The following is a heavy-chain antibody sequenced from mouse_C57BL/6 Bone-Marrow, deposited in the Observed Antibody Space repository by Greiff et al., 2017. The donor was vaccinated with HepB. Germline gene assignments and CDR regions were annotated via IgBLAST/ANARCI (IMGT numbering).Heavy chain of an antibody. Sequence: QVQLKQSGPGLVQPSQSLSITCTVSGFSLTSYGVHWVRQSPGKGLEWLGVIWSGGSTDYNAAFISRLSISKDNSKSQVFFKMNSLQADDTAIYYCARNRGYDGYYPYAMDYWGQGTSVTVSS. CDR1: GFSLTSYG. CDR3: ARNRGYDGYYPYAMDY. CDR2: IWSGGST. J-gene: IGHJ4*01. D-gene: IGHD2-3*01. V-gene: IGHV2-2*01.